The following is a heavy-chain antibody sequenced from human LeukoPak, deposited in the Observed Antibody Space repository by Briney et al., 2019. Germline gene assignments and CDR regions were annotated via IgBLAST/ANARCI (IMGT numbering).Heavy chain of an antibody. J-gene: IGHJ6*03. CDR1: GYTFTGYY. CDR3: ARRGYSTPGYYYYMDV. D-gene: IGHD6-13*01. CDR2: INPNSGGT. V-gene: IGHV1-2*02. Sequence: ASVKVSCKASGYTFTGYYMHWVRQAPGQGLEWMRWINPNSGGTNYAQKFQGRVTMTRDTSISTAYMELSRLRSDDTAVCYCARRGYSTPGYYYYMDVWGKGTTVTVSS.